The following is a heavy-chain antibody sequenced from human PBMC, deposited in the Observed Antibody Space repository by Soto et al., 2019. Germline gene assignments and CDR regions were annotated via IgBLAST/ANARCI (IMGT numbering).Heavy chain of an antibody. D-gene: IGHD3-10*01. J-gene: IGHJ4*02. CDR1: GFTFSSYG. CDR3: ARDLSYYGSGSYTFDY. Sequence: QVQLVESGGGVVQPGRSLRLSCAASGFTFSSYGMHWVRQAPGKGLEWVAVIWYDGSNKYYADSVKGRFTISRDNSKNTLYLQMNSLRAEDTAVYYCARDLSYYGSGSYTFDYWGQGTLVTVS. CDR2: IWYDGSNK. V-gene: IGHV3-33*01.